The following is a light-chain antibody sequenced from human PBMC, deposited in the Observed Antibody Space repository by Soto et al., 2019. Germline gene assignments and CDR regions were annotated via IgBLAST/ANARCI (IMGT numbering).Light chain of an antibody. CDR3: QQYNVCPLT. V-gene: IGKV3-15*01. Sequence: EIVMTQSPATLSVSPGERATLSCRASQSVSSNLAWYQQKPGQTPKLLIYVASTRATGIPARFSGSGSGLDLTLTISSLQSEDFAVYYCQQYNVCPLTVGGGTKVEFK. CDR1: QSVSSN. J-gene: IGKJ4*01. CDR2: VAS.